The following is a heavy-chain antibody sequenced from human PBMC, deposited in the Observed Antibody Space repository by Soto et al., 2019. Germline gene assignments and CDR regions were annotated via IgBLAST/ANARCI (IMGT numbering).Heavy chain of an antibody. V-gene: IGHV1-69*01. Sequence: QVQLVQSGAEVKKPGSSVKVSCKASGGTFSSYAISWVRQAPGRGLEWMGGIIPIFGTANYAQKFQGRVTITAGESTRTAYMELSGLRSGDRAVYYCASTYVDILATIGGYAFDLWGEGTMVTVSS. J-gene: IGHJ3*01. CDR1: GGTFSSYA. CDR3: ASTYVDILATIGGYAFDL. CDR2: IIPIFGTA. D-gene: IGHD5-12*01.